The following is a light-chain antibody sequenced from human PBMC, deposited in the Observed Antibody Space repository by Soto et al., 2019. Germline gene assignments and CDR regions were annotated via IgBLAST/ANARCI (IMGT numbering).Light chain of an antibody. CDR2: AAS. J-gene: IGKJ1*01. Sequence: AIRMTQSPSSLSASTGDRFTITCRSSQGISSYLAWYQQKPGKAPKLLIYAASTLQSGVPSRFSGSGSGTDFTLTISCLQSEDFATYYCQQYYSYLTTFGQGTKVDI. CDR3: QQYYSYLTT. V-gene: IGKV1-8*01. CDR1: QGISSY.